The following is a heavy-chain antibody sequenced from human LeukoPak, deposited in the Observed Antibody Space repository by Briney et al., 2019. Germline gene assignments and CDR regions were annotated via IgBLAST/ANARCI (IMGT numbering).Heavy chain of an antibody. CDR3: ARVVDYYDSSGPRGWDAFDI. J-gene: IGHJ3*02. CDR2: INTNTGNP. D-gene: IGHD3-22*01. Sequence: ASVKVSCKASGYTFITYAMNWVRQAPGQGLEWMGWINTNTGNPTYAQGFTGRFVFSLGTSVSTAYPQISSLKADDTAVYYCARVVDYYDSSGPRGWDAFDIWGQGTMVTVSS. V-gene: IGHV7-4-1*02. CDR1: GYTFITYA.